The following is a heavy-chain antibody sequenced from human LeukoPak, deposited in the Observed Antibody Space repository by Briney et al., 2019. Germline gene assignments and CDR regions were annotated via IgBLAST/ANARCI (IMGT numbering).Heavy chain of an antibody. CDR2: IYHSGST. Sequence: SETLSLTCAVSGGSIKSNNWWSWVRQPPGKGLEWIGEIYHSGSTNYNPSLESRVTVSVDKSKNQFSLDLSSVTAADTAVYYCARAYSSSGYNWFDPWGQGTLVTVSS. J-gene: IGHJ5*02. CDR1: GGSIKSNNW. V-gene: IGHV4-4*02. D-gene: IGHD6-6*01. CDR3: ARAYSSSGYNWFDP.